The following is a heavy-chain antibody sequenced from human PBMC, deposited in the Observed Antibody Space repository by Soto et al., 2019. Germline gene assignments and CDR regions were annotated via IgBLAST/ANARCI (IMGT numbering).Heavy chain of an antibody. V-gene: IGHV4-31*03. CDR3: ARSGAAAIMLKAY. Sequence: PSETLSLTSTVSGGSIGIGGSYWSWIRQHPGKGLEWIGYIYYSGRTYYNPSLKSRVTISVDTSKNQFSLKLSSVTAADTAVYFCARSGAAAIMLKAYSGQGTLVTVSS. CDR1: GGSIGIGGSY. J-gene: IGHJ4*02. D-gene: IGHD6-13*01. CDR2: IYYSGRT.